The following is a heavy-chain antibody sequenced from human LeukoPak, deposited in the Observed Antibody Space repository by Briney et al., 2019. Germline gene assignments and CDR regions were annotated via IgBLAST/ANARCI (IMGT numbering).Heavy chain of an antibody. D-gene: IGHD5-24*01. CDR2: ISSSSSYI. V-gene: IGHV3-21*01. CDR3: ARRDGRDY. CDR1: GFTFSSYS. J-gene: IGHJ4*02. Sequence: IPGGSLRLSFAASGFTFSSYSMNWVRRAPGKGLERVSSISSSSSYIYYADSVKGRFTISRDNATDSLYLQLNSLRAEDTAVYYCARRDGRDYWGQGTLVTVSS.